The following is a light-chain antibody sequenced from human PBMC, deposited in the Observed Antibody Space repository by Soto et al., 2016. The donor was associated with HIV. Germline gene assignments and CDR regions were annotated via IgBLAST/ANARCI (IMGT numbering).Light chain of an antibody. V-gene: IGKV1-5*03. J-gene: IGKJ1*01. CDR3: QQYDSYSRT. Sequence: DIQMTQSPSTLSAFVGDRVSITCRASQDINSWLAWYQQKPGTVPKLLIYKASTLDSGVPSRFSGSGSGTEFALTIDNLQPGDFATYYCQQYDSYSRTFGQGT. CDR1: QDINSW. CDR2: KAS.